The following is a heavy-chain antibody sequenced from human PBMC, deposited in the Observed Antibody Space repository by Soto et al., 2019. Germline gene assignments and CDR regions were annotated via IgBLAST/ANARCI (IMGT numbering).Heavy chain of an antibody. D-gene: IGHD2-8*01. J-gene: IGHJ4*02. CDR3: AREMGYCTNGVCPFDY. CDR2: IYYSGST. V-gene: IGHV4-59*01. CDR1: GGSISSYY. Sequence: PSETLSLTCTVSGGSISSYYWSWIRQPPGKGLEWIGYIYYSGSTNYNPSLKSRVTISVDTSKNQFSLKLSSVTAADTAVYYCAREMGYCTNGVCPFDYWGQGTLVTVS.